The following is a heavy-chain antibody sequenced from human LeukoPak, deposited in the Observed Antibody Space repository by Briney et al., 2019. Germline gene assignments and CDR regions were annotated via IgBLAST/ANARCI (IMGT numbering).Heavy chain of an antibody. V-gene: IGHV1-3*01. J-gene: IGHJ5*02. Sequence: KFQGRVTITRDTSASTAYMELSSLRSEDTAVYYCARDVAWFDPRGQGTLVTVSS. CDR3: ARDVAWFDP.